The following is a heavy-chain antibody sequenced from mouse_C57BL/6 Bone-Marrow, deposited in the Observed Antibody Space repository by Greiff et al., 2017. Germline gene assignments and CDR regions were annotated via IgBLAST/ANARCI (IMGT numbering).Heavy chain of an antibody. D-gene: IGHD1-1*01. CDR2: IYPGSGST. V-gene: IGHV1-55*01. J-gene: IGHJ2*01. CDR1: GYTFTSYW. Sequence: VQLQQSGAELVKPGASVKMSCKASGYTFTSYWIPWVKQRPGQGLEWIGEIYPGSGSTNYNQKFKSKATLTVDTSSSTAYMQLSSLTSEDSAVYYCARQYYGPGDCFAYWGQGTTLTVSA. CDR3: ARQYYGPGDCFAY.